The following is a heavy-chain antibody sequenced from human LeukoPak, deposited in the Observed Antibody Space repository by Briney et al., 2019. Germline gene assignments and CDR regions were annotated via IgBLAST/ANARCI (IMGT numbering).Heavy chain of an antibody. CDR3: ARDRGYSDGSSDI. J-gene: IGHJ3*02. V-gene: IGHV1-3*01. D-gene: IGHD5-18*01. Sequence: ASVEVSCKASGYTFINYAMHWVRQAPGQRLEWMGWINAGNGNTKFSQKFQGRVTITRDTSASTAYMQLSSLRSEDTAVYYCARDRGYSDGSSDIWGQGTMVTVSS. CDR1: GYTFINYA. CDR2: INAGNGNT.